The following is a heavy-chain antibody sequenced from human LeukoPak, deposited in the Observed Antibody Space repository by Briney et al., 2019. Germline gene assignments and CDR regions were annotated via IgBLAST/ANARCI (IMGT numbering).Heavy chain of an antibody. CDR1: GFTFSSYS. CDR2: ISSSSSTI. V-gene: IGHV3-48*02. D-gene: IGHD3-3*01. J-gene: IGHJ4*02. CDR3: ARDTRFLEWLLGGYFDY. Sequence: PGGSLRLSCAASGFTFSSYSMNWVRQAPGKGLEWAAYISSSSSTIYYADSVKGRFTISRDNAKNSLYLQMNSLRDEDTAVYYCARDTRFLEWLLGGYFDYWGQGTLVTVSS.